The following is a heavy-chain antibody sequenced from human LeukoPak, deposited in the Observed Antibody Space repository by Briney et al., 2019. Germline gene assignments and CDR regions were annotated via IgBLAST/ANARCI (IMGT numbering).Heavy chain of an antibody. J-gene: IGHJ6*04. V-gene: IGHV4-39*02. CDR1: GGSISSSSYY. Sequence: SETLSLTCTVSGGSISSSSYYWGWIRQPPGKGLEWIGSIYYSGSTYYNPSLKSRVTISVDTSKNQFSLQLNSVTPEDTAVYYCARDSGLISGSYWVLDVWGKGTTVTVSS. CDR2: IYYSGST. CDR3: ARDSGLISGSYWVLDV. D-gene: IGHD1-26*01.